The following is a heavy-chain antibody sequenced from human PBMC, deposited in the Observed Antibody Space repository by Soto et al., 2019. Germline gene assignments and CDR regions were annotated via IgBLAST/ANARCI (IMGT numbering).Heavy chain of an antibody. J-gene: IGHJ4*02. CDR3: ARSGSYYGFDY. Sequence: ASVKVSSKASGYTFTCYYMHGVRQAPGQGLEWMGWINPNSGGTNYAQKFQGWVTMTRDTSISTAYMELSRLRSDDTAVYYCARSGSYYGFDYWGQGTLVTVSS. CDR2: INPNSGGT. V-gene: IGHV1-2*04. CDR1: GYTFTCYY. D-gene: IGHD1-26*01.